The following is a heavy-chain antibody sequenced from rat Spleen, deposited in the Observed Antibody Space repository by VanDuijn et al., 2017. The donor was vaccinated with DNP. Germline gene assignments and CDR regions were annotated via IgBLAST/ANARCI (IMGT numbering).Heavy chain of an antibody. CDR3: ASLRTHFFEY. CDR1: GFSLTSYG. CDR2: IQSGGST. Sequence: QVQLKESGPGLVQPSQTLSLTCTVSGFSLTSYGVSWVRQPPGKGLEWMGRIQSGGSTDYNSDFKSRLSFSTDTSKNQVFLKMTSLQTEDTATYYCASLRTHFFEYWGQGVMVTVSS. V-gene: IGHV2S1*01. J-gene: IGHJ2*01.